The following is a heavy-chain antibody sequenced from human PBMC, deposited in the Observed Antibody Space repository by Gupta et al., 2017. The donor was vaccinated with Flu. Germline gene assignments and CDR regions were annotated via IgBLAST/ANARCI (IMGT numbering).Heavy chain of an antibody. CDR1: GFTFSSYS. J-gene: IGHJ6*02. D-gene: IGHD3-3*01. Sequence: EVQLVESGGGLVQPGGSLRLSCAASGFTFSSYSMNWVRQAPGKGLEWVSYISSSSSTIYYADSVKGRFTISRDNAKNSLYLQMNSLRDEDTAVYYCARDHYDFWSGYYIHYYYYYGMDVWGQGTTVTVSS. CDR2: ISSSSSTI. V-gene: IGHV3-48*02. CDR3: ARDHYDFWSGYYIHYYYYYGMDV.